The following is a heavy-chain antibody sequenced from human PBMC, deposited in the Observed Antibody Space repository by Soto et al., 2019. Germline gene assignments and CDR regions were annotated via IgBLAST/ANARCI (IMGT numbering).Heavy chain of an antibody. CDR3: ARLGTDILTGYPPYFDY. CDR2: IIPIFGTA. V-gene: IGHV1-69*13. Sequence: SVKVSCKASGGTFSSYAISWVRQAPGQGLEWMGGIIPIFGTANYAQRFQGRVTITADESTSTAYMELSSLRSEDTAVYYCARLGTDILTGYPPYFDYWGQGTLVTVSS. D-gene: IGHD3-9*01. CDR1: GGTFSSYA. J-gene: IGHJ4*02.